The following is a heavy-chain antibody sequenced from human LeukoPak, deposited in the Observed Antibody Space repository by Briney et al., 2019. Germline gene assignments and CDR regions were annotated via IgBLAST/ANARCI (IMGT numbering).Heavy chain of an antibody. D-gene: IGHD4-11*01. CDR3: VRGSTTVTEARNAFYYYYMDV. V-gene: IGHV1-69*06. J-gene: IGHJ6*03. CDR2: IIPIFGTA. CDR1: GGTFSSYA. Sequence: LVKVSCKASGGTFSSYAISWVRQAPGQGLEWMGRIIPIFGTANYAQKFQGRVTITADKSTSTAYMELSSLRSEDTAVYYCVRGSTTVTEARNAFYYYYMDVWGKGTTVTVSS.